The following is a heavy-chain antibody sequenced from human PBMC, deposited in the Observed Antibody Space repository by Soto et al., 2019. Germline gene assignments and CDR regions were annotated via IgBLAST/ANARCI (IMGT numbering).Heavy chain of an antibody. Sequence: LRLSCAASGFTFSNYAMSWVREAPGKGLEWVGRIKTKTEGGTTDYAAPVKGRFTISRDDSKNTLYLQMNSLKTEDTAVYYCTADQVVTSDYAMDVWGQGTTVTVSS. V-gene: IGHV3-15*01. CDR2: IKTKTEGGTT. D-gene: IGHD2-21*02. J-gene: IGHJ6*02. CDR3: TADQVVTSDYAMDV. CDR1: GFTFSNYA.